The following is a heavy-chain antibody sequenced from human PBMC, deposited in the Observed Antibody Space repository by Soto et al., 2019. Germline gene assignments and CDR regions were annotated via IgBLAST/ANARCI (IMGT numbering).Heavy chain of an antibody. CDR2: IYYSGST. D-gene: IGHD3-10*01. V-gene: IGHV4-31*03. CDR3: ARVKSITTMFRGVTRRSWHGMDV. CDR1: GGSISSGGYY. J-gene: IGHJ6*02. Sequence: SETLSLTCTVSGGSISSGGYYWSWVRQHPGKGLEWIGYIYYSGSTYYNPSLKSRVTISVDTSKNQFSLKLSSVTAADTAVYYCARVKSITTMFRGVTRRSWHGMDVWGQGTTVTVSS.